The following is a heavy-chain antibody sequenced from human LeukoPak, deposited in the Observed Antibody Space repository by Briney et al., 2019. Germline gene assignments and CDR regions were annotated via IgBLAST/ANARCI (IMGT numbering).Heavy chain of an antibody. CDR2: ISSSGSTI. V-gene: IGHV3-11*04. CDR3: ARGEGYSSGWYTTTTFDY. Sequence: PGGSLRLSCTASGFAVSNNYMSWVRQAPGKGLEWVSYISSSGSTIYYADSVKGRFTISRDNAKNSLYLQMNSLRAEDTAVYYCARGEGYSSGWYTTTTFDYWGQGTLVTVSS. CDR1: GFAVSNNY. J-gene: IGHJ4*02. D-gene: IGHD6-19*01.